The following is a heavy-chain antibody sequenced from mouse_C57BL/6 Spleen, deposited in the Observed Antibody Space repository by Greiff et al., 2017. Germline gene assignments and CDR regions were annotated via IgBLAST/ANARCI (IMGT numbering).Heavy chain of an antibody. J-gene: IGHJ4*01. Sequence: QVQLQQSGPELVKPGASVKISCKASGYAFSSSWMNWVKQRPGKGLEWIGRIYPGDGDTNYNGKFKGKATLTADKSSSTAYMQLSSLTSEDSAVYFCARGYYGSRDYAMDYWGQGTSVTVSS. CDR3: ARGYYGSRDYAMDY. D-gene: IGHD1-1*01. CDR1: GYAFSSSW. V-gene: IGHV1-82*01. CDR2: IYPGDGDT.